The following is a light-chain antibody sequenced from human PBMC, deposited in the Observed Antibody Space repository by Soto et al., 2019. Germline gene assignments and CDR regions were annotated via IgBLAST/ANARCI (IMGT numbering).Light chain of an antibody. V-gene: IGKV3-20*01. Sequence: DIVLTQSPGTLSFSPGERATLSCRASETVSGSYLAWYQQKPGQAPRLLIYGAYNRATGIPDRFSGSGSRTDFTLTISRLEPEEFAVYYCQQYGSARTFGQGTKVEIK. CDR2: GAY. CDR3: QQYGSART. J-gene: IGKJ1*01. CDR1: ETVSGSY.